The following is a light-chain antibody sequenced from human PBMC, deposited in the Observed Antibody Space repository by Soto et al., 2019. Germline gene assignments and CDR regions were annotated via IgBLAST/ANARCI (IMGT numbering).Light chain of an antibody. Sequence: EIVLTQSPGTLSLSPGERATLSCRASQSVTSYLAWYQHKPGQAPRLLIYCASNRATGIPDKFSGSGSGTDFTLTISRLEPEDFAVYYCQQYDNSPYTFGQGTKLEIK. CDR2: CAS. J-gene: IGKJ2*01. V-gene: IGKV3-20*01. CDR3: QQYDNSPYT. CDR1: QSVTSY.